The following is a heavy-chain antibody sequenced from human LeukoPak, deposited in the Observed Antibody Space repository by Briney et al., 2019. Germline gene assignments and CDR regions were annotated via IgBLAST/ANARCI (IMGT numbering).Heavy chain of an antibody. CDR3: ARGEYYYYYYMDV. V-gene: IGHV4-59*08. CDR1: GGSISSYY. Sequence: SETLSLTCTVSGGSISSYYWSWIRQPPGKGLEWIGYIYYSGSTNYNPSLKSRVTISVDTSKNQFSLKLSSVTAADTAVYYCARGEYYYYYYMDVWGKGTTVTVSS. CDR2: IYYSGST. J-gene: IGHJ6*03. D-gene: IGHD3-10*01.